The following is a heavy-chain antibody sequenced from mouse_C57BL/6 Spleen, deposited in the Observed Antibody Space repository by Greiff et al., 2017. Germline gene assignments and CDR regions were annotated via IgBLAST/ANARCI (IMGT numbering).Heavy chain of an antibody. J-gene: IGHJ4*01. CDR1: GYTFTDYN. CDR2: INPNNGGT. D-gene: IGHD1-1*01. V-gene: IGHV1-18*01. Sequence: VQLQQSGPELVKPGASVKIPCKASGYTFTDYNMDWVKQSHGKSLEWIGDINPNNGGTIYNQKFKDKATLTVDKSSSTAYMELRSLTSEDTAVYYGARAEVITNAMDYWGQGTSVTVSS. CDR3: ARAEVITNAMDY.